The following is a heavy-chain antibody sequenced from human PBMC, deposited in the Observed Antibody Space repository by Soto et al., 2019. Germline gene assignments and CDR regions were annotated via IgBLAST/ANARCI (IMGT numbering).Heavy chain of an antibody. CDR1: GFTFSSYA. J-gene: IGHJ4*02. CDR3: AKEGRIVVVPAAIFDY. V-gene: IGHV3-23*01. Sequence: GGSLRLSCAASGFTFSSYAMSWVRQAPGKGLEWVSAISGSGGSTYYAYSVKGRFTISRDNSKNTLYLQMNSLRAEDTAVYYCAKEGRIVVVPAAIFDYWGQGTLVTVSS. CDR2: ISGSGGST. D-gene: IGHD2-2*01.